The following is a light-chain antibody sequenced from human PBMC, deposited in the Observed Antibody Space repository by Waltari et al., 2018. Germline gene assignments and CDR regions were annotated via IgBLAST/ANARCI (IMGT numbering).Light chain of an antibody. V-gene: IGLV2-14*03. CDR2: DVS. Sequence: QSAPTQAASVSGSPGQSITISCTGSSSDVGGYNYVSWYQQHPGKAPKLIIYDVSNRPSGVSNRFSGSKSGNTASLTISGLQAEDEADYYCSSYISSSTLELFGGGTSLTVL. J-gene: IGLJ2*01. CDR1: SSDVGGYNY. CDR3: SSYISSSTLEL.